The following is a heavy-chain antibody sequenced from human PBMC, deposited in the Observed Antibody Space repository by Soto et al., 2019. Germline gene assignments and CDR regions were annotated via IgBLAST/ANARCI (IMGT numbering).Heavy chain of an antibody. CDR2: LYDVDGS. D-gene: IGHD1-1*01. CDR3: ATWHEREHAYDV. Sequence: DVQLAESGGGLIQPGASLRLSCAAFGLTISGKKYVAWVRQAPGKGLEWVSGLYDVDGSFYADSVRGRFTTSSDSSKTTVYLQMNDLRPDDTAVYYCATWHEREHAYDVWGQGTTVTVSS. J-gene: IGHJ3*01. CDR1: GLTISGKKY. V-gene: IGHV3-53*01.